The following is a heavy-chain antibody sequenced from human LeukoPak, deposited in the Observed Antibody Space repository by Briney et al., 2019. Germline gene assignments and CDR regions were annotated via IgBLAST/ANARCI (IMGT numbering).Heavy chain of an antibody. Sequence: GGSLRLSCAASGFTFSSSWMTWVRQGPGKGVEWVANIKEDGSDYNYVDSVRGRFTISRNNAKKSLYLQMNSLRAEDTAVYYCARDSAYFRFDYWGQGTLVTVSS. J-gene: IGHJ4*02. CDR3: ARDSAYFRFDY. D-gene: IGHD3-16*01. CDR1: GFTFSSSW. CDR2: IKEDGSDY. V-gene: IGHV3-7*01.